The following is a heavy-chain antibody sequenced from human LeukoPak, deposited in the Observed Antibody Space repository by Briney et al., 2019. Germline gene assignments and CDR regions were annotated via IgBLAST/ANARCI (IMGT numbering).Heavy chain of an antibody. J-gene: IGHJ5*02. D-gene: IGHD3-16*02. CDR1: GFTFSSYA. CDR3: AKGIVLDP. CDR2: ISYDGSNK. Sequence: GGSLRLSCAASGFTFSSYAMHWVRQAPGKGLEWVAVISYDGSNKYYADFVKGRFTISRDNSKNTLYLQMNSLRAEDTAVYYCAKGIVLDPWGQGTLVTVSS. V-gene: IGHV3-30*04.